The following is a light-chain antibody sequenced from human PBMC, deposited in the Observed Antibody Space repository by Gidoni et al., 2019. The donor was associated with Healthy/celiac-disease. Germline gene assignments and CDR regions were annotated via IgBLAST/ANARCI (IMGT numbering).Light chain of an antibody. V-gene: IGLV6-57*01. Sequence: NFMLTQTHSVSESPGKTVTISCTRRRVSIASNYVQWYQQRPCSSPTTVIYADNQRPSGVPDRFSGSIDSSSNSASLPISGLKTEDEADYYCQSYDSSNLWVFGGGTKLTVL. J-gene: IGLJ3*02. CDR2: ADN. CDR3: QSYDSSNLWV. CDR1: RVSIASNY.